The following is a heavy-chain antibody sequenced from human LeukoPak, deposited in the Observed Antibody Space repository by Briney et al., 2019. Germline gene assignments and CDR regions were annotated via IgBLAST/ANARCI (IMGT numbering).Heavy chain of an antibody. CDR3: AKDRFYYDSSGYYYYYYYYGMDV. D-gene: IGHD3-22*01. CDR1: GFTFSSYG. V-gene: IGHV3-30*18. Sequence: PGGSLRLSCAASGFTFSSYGMHWVRQAPGKGLEWVAFISYDGSNKYYADSVKGRFTISRDNSKNTLYLQMNSLRAEDTAVYYCAKDRFYYDSSGYYYYYYYYGMDVWGQGTTVTVSS. J-gene: IGHJ6*02. CDR2: ISYDGSNK.